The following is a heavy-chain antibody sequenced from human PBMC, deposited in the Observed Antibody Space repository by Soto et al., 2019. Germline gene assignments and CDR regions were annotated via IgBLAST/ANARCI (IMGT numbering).Heavy chain of an antibody. V-gene: IGHV3-48*02. CDR3: ASSSNYEVFDYYGMDV. CDR2: ISSSSSTI. Sequence: GGSLRLSCAASGFTFSSYSMNWVRQAPGKGLEWVSYISSSSSTIYYADSVKGRFTISRDNAKNSLYLQMNSLRDEDTAVYYCASSSNYEVFDYYGMDVWGQGTTVTVSS. J-gene: IGHJ6*02. CDR1: GFTFSSYS. D-gene: IGHD4-4*01.